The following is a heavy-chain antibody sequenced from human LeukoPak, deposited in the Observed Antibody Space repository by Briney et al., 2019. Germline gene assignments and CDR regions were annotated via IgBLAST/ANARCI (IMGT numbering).Heavy chain of an antibody. CDR3: ARVLLWFGEAYYMDV. CDR2: IKQDGSEK. CDR1: GFTFSSYW. D-gene: IGHD3-10*01. Sequence: GGSLRLSCAASGFTFSSYWMSWVRQAPGKGLEWVANIKQDGSEKYYVDSVKGRFTISRDNAKNSLYLQMNSLRAEDTAVYYCARVLLWFGEAYYMDVWGKGTTVTISS. J-gene: IGHJ6*03. V-gene: IGHV3-7*04.